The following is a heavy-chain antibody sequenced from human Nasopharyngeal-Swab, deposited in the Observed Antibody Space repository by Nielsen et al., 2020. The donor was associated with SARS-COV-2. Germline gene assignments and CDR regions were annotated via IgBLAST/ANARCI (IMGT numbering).Heavy chain of an antibody. CDR3: ARDSDDFWSVKNWGYYYYYGMDV. CDR1: GYTFTSYG. V-gene: IGHV1-18*01. D-gene: IGHD3-3*01. J-gene: IGHJ6*02. CDR2: ISAYNGNT. Sequence: ASVNVSCKASGYTFTSYGISWVRQAPGQGLEWMGWISAYNGNTNYAQKLQGRVTMTTDTSTSTAYMELRSLRSDDTAVYYCARDSDDFWSVKNWGYYYYYGMDVWGQGTTVTVSS.